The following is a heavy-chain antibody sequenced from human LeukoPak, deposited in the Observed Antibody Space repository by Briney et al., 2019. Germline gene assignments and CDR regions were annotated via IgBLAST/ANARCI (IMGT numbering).Heavy chain of an antibody. CDR1: GGSISSYY. J-gene: IGHJ4*02. CDR3: ARVPQVEIERTYFDD. V-gene: IGHV4-59*01. Sequence: SETLSLTCTVSGGSISSYYWSWIRQPPGKGLEWIGYIYYSGSTNYNPSLKSRVTISVDTSKNQFSLRLSSVTAADSAVYYCARVPQVEIERTYFDDWGQGTLVTVSS. CDR2: IYYSGST. D-gene: IGHD5-12*01.